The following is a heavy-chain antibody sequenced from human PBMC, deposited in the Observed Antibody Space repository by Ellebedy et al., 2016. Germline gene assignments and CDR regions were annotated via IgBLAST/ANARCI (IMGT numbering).Heavy chain of an antibody. Sequence: ASVKVSCXASGYTFTGYYMHWVRQAPGQGLEWMGIINPSGGSTSYAQKFQGRVTMTRDTSTSTVYMELSSLRSEDTAVYYCARVGPIAARSEYFQHWGQGTLVTVSS. D-gene: IGHD6-6*01. CDR2: INPSGGST. J-gene: IGHJ1*01. CDR3: ARVGPIAARSEYFQH. V-gene: IGHV1-46*03. CDR1: GYTFTGYY.